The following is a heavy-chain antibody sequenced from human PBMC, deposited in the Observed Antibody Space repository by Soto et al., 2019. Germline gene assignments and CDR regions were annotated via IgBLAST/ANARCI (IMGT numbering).Heavy chain of an antibody. CDR2: ISTYTGNT. Sequence: QVHLVQSGAEVKKPGASVKVSCKASGYTFTNYDINWVRQAPGQGLEWMGWISTYTGNTNYAQKLQGRVTMTTDTSTRTADMELRSLRSDDTAVYYGARGYYYGSGRPTPGGMDVWGQGTTVTVSS. J-gene: IGHJ6*02. CDR1: GYTFTNYD. D-gene: IGHD3-10*01. V-gene: IGHV1-18*01. CDR3: ARGYYYGSGRPTPGGMDV.